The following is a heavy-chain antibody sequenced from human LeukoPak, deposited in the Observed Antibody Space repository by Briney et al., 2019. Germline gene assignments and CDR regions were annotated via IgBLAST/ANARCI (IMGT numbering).Heavy chain of an antibody. CDR2: IYPGDSDT. V-gene: IGHV5-51*01. J-gene: IGHJ3*02. D-gene: IGHD5-24*01. Sequence: GESPKISCKGSGYNFTSYWIGWVRQMPGKGLECMGIIYPGDSDTRYSPSFQGQVTISADKSISTAYLQWSSLKASDTAMYYCARPEEMATILGLSAFDIWGQGTMVTVSS. CDR3: ARPEEMATILGLSAFDI. CDR1: GYNFTSYW.